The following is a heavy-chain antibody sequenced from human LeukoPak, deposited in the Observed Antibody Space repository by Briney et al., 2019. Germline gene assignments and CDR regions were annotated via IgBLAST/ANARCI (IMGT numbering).Heavy chain of an antibody. CDR1: GGSISSTSCY. CDR2: IYYSGST. J-gene: IGHJ6*03. Sequence: SETLSLTCSVSGGSISSTSCYWGWIRQPPGKGLEWIGGIYYSGSTYYNPSLKSRVTISVDTSKNQFSLKLSSVTAADTAVYYCARERHGYYYYYYMDVWGKGTTVTISS. CDR3: ARERHGYYYYYYMDV. V-gene: IGHV4-39*02.